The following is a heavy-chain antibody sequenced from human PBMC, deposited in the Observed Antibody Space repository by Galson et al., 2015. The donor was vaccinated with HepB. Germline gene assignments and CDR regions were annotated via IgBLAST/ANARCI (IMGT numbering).Heavy chain of an antibody. V-gene: IGHV2-70*11. CDR2: IDWDDDK. Sequence: PALVKPTQTLTLTCTFSGFSLSTSGMCVSWLRQPPGKALEWLARIDWDDDKYYSTSLKTRLTISKDTSKNQVVLTMTNMDPVDTATYYCARIRITMVRGEHGMDVWGQGTTVTVSS. CDR3: ARIRITMVRGEHGMDV. D-gene: IGHD3-10*01. J-gene: IGHJ6*02. CDR1: GFSLSTSGMC.